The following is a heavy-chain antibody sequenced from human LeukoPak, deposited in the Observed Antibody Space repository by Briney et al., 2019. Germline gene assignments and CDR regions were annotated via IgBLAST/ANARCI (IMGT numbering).Heavy chain of an antibody. Sequence: PGGSLRLSCAASGFTFSNYGMHWVRQAPGKGLELVAVISYDGSNKYYTDSVKGRFTISRDNSKNTLYLQMNSLRAEDTAVYYCAKDRTAGYDGLVDYWGQGTLVTVSS. CDR3: AKDRTAGYDGLVDY. CDR1: GFTFSNYG. CDR2: ISYDGSNK. D-gene: IGHD5-12*01. J-gene: IGHJ4*02. V-gene: IGHV3-30*18.